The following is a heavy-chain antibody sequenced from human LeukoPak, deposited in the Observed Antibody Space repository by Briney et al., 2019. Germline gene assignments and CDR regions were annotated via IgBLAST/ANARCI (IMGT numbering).Heavy chain of an antibody. CDR2: IIPIFGTA. CDR1: GGTFSSYA. Sequence: GASVKVSCTASGGTFSSYAISWVRQAPGQGLEWMGGIIPIFGTANYAQTFQGRVTITTDESTSTAYMELSSLRSEDTAVYYCARVKYGGNPYDAFDIWGQGTMVTVSS. V-gene: IGHV1-69*05. D-gene: IGHD4-23*01. J-gene: IGHJ3*02. CDR3: ARVKYGGNPYDAFDI.